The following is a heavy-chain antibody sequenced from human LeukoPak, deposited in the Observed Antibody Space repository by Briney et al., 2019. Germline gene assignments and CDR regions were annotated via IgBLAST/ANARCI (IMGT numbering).Heavy chain of an antibody. J-gene: IGHJ4*02. CDR3: ARGALYCSGGSCYSGYFDY. D-gene: IGHD2-15*01. V-gene: IGHV4-4*07. CDR2: IYTSGST. Sequence: TSETLSLTCTVSGGSISSYYWSWIRQPAGKGLEWIGRIYTSGSTNYNPSLKSRVTMSVDTSKDQFSLKLSSVTAADTAVYYCARGALYCSGGSCYSGYFDYWGQETLVTVSS. CDR1: GGSISSYY.